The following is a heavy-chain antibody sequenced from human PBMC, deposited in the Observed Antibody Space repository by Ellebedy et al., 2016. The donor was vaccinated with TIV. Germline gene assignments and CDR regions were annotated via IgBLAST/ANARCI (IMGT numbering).Heavy chain of an antibody. CDR3: AREGRQWLWEPFDY. CDR2: ISSSGSTI. V-gene: IGHV3-11*01. CDR1: GFTFSDYY. Sequence: GGSLRLSXAASGFTFSDYYMSWIRQAPGKGLEWVSYISSSGSTIYYADSVKGRFTISRDNAKNSLYLQMNSLRAEDTAVYYCAREGRQWLWEPFDYWGLGTLVTVSS. D-gene: IGHD6-19*01. J-gene: IGHJ4*02.